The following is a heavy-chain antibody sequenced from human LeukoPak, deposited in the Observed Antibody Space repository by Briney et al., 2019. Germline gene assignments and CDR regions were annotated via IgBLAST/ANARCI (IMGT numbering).Heavy chain of an antibody. CDR1: GFAFSNYE. Sequence: GGSLRLSCAASGFAFSNYELNWVRQAPGKGLEWLSFISSSGGGVYYADSVKGRFTISRDNAKNSLFLQLNSLRAEDTAIYYCARDHMIRGVVSRQGVDYWGQGTLVTVSS. J-gene: IGHJ4*02. CDR3: ARDHMIRGVVSRQGVDY. D-gene: IGHD3-10*01. V-gene: IGHV3-48*03. CDR2: ISSSGGGV.